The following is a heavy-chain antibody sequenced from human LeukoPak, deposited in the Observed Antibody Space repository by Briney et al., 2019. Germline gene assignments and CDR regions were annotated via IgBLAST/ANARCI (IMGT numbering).Heavy chain of an antibody. CDR1: GGTFSSYA. Sequence: GASVKVSCKASGGTFSSYAISWVRQAPGQGLEWMGWTSAYNGNTNYAQKLQGRVTMTTDTSTSTAYMELRSLRSDDTAVYYCARDGRTVLLWFQTNLFDYWGQGTLVTVSS. V-gene: IGHV1-18*01. CDR3: ARDGRTVLLWFQTNLFDY. J-gene: IGHJ4*02. CDR2: TSAYNGNT. D-gene: IGHD3-10*01.